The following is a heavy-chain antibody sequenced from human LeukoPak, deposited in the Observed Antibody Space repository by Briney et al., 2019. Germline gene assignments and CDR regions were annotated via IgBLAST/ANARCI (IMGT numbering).Heavy chain of an antibody. CDR1: GFTFSSYA. CDR2: ISGSGGST. Sequence: GGSLRLSCAASGFTFSSYAMSWVRQAPGKGLEWVSAISGSGGSTYYADSVKGRFTISRDNSKNTLYLQMNSLRAEDTAVYYCAKDPAQYHYDSSGHYLGPYYYYGMDVWGQGTTVTVSS. V-gene: IGHV3-23*01. CDR3: AKDPAQYHYDSSGHYLGPYYYYGMDV. D-gene: IGHD3-22*01. J-gene: IGHJ6*02.